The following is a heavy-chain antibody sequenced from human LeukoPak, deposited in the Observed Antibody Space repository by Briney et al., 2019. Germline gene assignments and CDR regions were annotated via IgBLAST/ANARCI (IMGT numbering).Heavy chain of an antibody. D-gene: IGHD6-19*01. V-gene: IGHV3-23*01. Sequence: GGSLRLSCTASGFTFSSYAMSWVRQAPGKGLEWVSAISGSGGSTYYADSVKGRFTISRDNSKNTLYLQMNSLRAEDTAVYYCAKDLYSSGWYRDYFDYWGQGTLVTVYS. CDR3: AKDLYSSGWYRDYFDY. CDR2: ISGSGGST. CDR1: GFTFSSYA. J-gene: IGHJ4*02.